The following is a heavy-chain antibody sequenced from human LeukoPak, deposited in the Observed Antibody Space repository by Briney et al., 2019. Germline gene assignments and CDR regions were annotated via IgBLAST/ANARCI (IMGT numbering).Heavy chain of an antibody. CDR1: GYTFTSYY. J-gene: IGHJ4*02. Sequence: GASVKVSCKASGYTFTSYYMHWVRQAPEQGLEWMGIINPSGGSTSYAQKFQGRVTMTRDTSTSTVYMELSSLRSEDTAVYYCARGPPIAVAGTNFDYWGQGTLVTVSS. CDR3: ARGPPIAVAGTNFDY. CDR2: INPSGGST. V-gene: IGHV1-46*01. D-gene: IGHD6-19*01.